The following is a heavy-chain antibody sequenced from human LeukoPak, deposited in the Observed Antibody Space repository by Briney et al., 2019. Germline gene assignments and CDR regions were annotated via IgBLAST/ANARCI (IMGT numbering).Heavy chain of an antibody. CDR3: ARGYYDTLTGPDY. CDR1: GFTFDDYA. D-gene: IGHD3-9*01. CDR2: ISWNSGSI. J-gene: IGHJ4*02. Sequence: PGGSLRLSCAASGFTFDDYAMHWVRQAPGKGLEWVSGISWNSGSIGYADSVKGRFTISRDNAKNSLYLQMSSLRAEDTAVYYCARGYYDTLTGPDYWGQGTLVTVSS. V-gene: IGHV3-9*01.